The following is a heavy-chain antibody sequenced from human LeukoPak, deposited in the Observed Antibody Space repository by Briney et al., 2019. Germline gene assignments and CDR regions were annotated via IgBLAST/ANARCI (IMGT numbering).Heavy chain of an antibody. CDR1: VYTFTSYG. CDR3: ARWAGYYGMDV. CDR2: ISAYNGNT. V-gene: IGHV1-18*01. Sequence: VASVKVSCKPSVYTFTSYGISWVRQAPGQGLEWMGCISAYNGNTNYAQKLQSRVTMTTDTSTSTAYMELRSLRSDDTAVYYCARWAGYYGMDVWGPGTTVTASS. J-gene: IGHJ6*02.